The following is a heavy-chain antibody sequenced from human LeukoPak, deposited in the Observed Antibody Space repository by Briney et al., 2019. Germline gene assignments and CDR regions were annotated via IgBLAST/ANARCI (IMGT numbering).Heavy chain of an antibody. J-gene: IGHJ4*02. V-gene: IGHV3-7*01. D-gene: IGHD4-23*01. CDR3: ARDRDDGGFEY. CDR2: VKEDGRVK. Sequence: PGGSLRLSCAAPGFSFSNYWMSWVRQAPEKGLEWVANVKEDGRVKQYMDSVKGRFTISRDNAKNSLYLQMNSLRVEDTAVYYCARDRDDGGFEYWGQGSLVTVSS. CDR1: GFSFSNYW.